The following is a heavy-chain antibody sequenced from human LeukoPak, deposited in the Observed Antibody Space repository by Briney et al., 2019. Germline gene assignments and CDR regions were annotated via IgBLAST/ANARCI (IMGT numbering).Heavy chain of an antibody. CDR2: INPNSGGT. CDR1: GYTFIGYY. Sequence: ASVKVSCKASGYTFIGYYMHWVRQAPGQGLEWMGWINPNSGGTNYAQKFQGRVTMTRDTSISTAYMELSRLRSDDTAVYYCARALYSSSGYSYYGMDVWGQGTTVTVSS. J-gene: IGHJ6*02. D-gene: IGHD6-6*01. V-gene: IGHV1-2*02. CDR3: ARALYSSSGYSYYGMDV.